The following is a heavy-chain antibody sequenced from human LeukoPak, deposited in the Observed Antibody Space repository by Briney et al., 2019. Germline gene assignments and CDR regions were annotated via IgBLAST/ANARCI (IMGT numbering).Heavy chain of an antibody. CDR3: ARVRGTKFGELSRVFGY. D-gene: IGHD3-10*01. V-gene: IGHV1-8*01. J-gene: IGHJ4*02. CDR1: GYTFTSYD. Sequence: VASVKVSCKASGYTFTSYDINWVRQATGQGLEWTGWMNPNSGNTGYAQEFQGRVTMTRNTSISTAYMELSSLRSEDTAVYYCARVRGTKFGELSRVFGYWGQGTLVTVSS. CDR2: MNPNSGNT.